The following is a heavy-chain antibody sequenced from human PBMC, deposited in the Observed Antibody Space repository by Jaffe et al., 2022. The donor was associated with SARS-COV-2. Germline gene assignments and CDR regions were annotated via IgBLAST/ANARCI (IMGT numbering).Heavy chain of an antibody. CDR3: ANIVGPISGSLGY. D-gene: IGHD1-26*01. J-gene: IGHJ4*02. V-gene: IGHV3-23*01. Sequence: EVQLLESGGGLVQPGGSLRLSCAASGFTFSNYAMTWVRQTPGKGLEWVSGMSDNGGGTYYADSVKGRFTISRDNSKNTLYLHMDSLRAEDTAVYYCANIVGPISGSLGYWGQGTLVTVSS. CDR1: GFTFSNYA. CDR2: MSDNGGGT.